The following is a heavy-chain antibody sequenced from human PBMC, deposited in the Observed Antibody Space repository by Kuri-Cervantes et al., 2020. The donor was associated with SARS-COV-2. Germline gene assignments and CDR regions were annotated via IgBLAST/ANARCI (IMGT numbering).Heavy chain of an antibody. J-gene: IGHJ5*02. CDR2: INHSGST. D-gene: IGHD2-15*01. Sequence: GSLRLSCAVYGGSFSGYYWSWIRQPPGKGLEWIGEINHSGSTNYNPSLRSRVTISVDTSKNQFSLKLSSVTAADTAVYYCARAPRKNIVVVVAAPGTNWFDPWGQGTLVTVSS. V-gene: IGHV4-34*01. CDR3: ARAPRKNIVVVVAAPGTNWFDP. CDR1: GGSFSGYY.